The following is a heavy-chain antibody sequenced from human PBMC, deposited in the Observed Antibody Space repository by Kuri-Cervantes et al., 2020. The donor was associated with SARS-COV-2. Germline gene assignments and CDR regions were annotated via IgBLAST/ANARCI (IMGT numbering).Heavy chain of an antibody. V-gene: IGHV4-34*01. D-gene: IGHD3-3*01. Sequence: GSLRLSCTLSGGSISGYYWSWIRQPPGKGLEWIGEINHSGSTNYNPSLKSRVTISVDTSKNQFSLKLSSVTAADTAVYYCARGYFSNAEWFSDFDYWGQGNLVNVSS. CDR3: ARGYFSNAEWFSDFDY. J-gene: IGHJ4*02. CDR2: INHSGST. CDR1: GGSISGYY.